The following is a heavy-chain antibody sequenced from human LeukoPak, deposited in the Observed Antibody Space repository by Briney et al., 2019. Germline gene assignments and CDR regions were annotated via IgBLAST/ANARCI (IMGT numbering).Heavy chain of an antibody. J-gene: IGHJ6*03. CDR3: ARVGGHSVPTRETASRYMDV. Sequence: PGGPLRLSCAAPGITFSDYYMSWVRRAPGKGLEWVSYISRSGTMIYYADSAKGRFTISRDNAKNSTYLQMDSLRAEDTAVYCARVGGHSVPTRETASRYMDVWGKGTSVTVSS. CDR2: ISRSGTMI. D-gene: IGHD5/OR15-5a*01. CDR1: GITFSDYY. V-gene: IGHV3-11*01.